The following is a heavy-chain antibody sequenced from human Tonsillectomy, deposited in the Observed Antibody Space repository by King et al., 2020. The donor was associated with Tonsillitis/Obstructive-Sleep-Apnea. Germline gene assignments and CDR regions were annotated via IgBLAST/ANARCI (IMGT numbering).Heavy chain of an antibody. J-gene: IGHJ6*03. CDR2: IYSGGST. D-gene: IGHD1-26*01. V-gene: IGHV3-53*04. Sequence: VQLVESGGGLVQPGGSLRLSCAASGFTVSSNYMSWVRQAPGKGLEWVSVIYSGGSTYYADSVKGRFTISRHNSKNTLYLQMNSLRAEDTAVYYCARDWELQPLGYMDVWGKGTTVTVSS. CDR1: GFTVSSNY. CDR3: ARDWELQPLGYMDV.